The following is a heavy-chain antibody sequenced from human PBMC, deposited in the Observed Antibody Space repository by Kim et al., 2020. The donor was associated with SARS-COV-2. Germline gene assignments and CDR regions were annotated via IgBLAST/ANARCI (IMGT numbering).Heavy chain of an antibody. CDR1: GYTFTNYY. V-gene: IGHV1-46*01. Sequence: ASVKVSCKASGYTFTNYYLHWVRQAPGQGLEWVGTINPSGGSTTYAQKFQGRLTMTRDTSTTTVYMELNSLRSEDTAVYYCARGGYNYGYLGYYDRTSQATPYWYFDLWGRGTLLTVPS. J-gene: IGHJ2*01. CDR2: INPSGGST. CDR3: ARGGYNYGYLGYYDRTSQATPYWYFDL. D-gene: IGHD5-18*01.